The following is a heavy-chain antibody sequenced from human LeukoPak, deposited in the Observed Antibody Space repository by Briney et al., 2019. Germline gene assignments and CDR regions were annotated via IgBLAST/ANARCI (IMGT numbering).Heavy chain of an antibody. CDR3: ARGVTGPLDAFDI. CDR2: LYNSGST. J-gene: IGHJ3*02. CDR1: GGSISNYY. V-gene: IGHV4-59*01. D-gene: IGHD3-10*01. Sequence: SETLSLTCTVSGGSISNYYWIWMRQPPGKGLEWIGSLYNSGSTNYNPSLKSRLTISVDMSKNQVSLQLSSVTAADTAVYYCARGVTGPLDAFDIWGQGTTVTVSS.